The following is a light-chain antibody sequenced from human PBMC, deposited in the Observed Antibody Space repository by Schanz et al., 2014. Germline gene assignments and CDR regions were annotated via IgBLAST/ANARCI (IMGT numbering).Light chain of an antibody. CDR3: SSYSGSDIVL. CDR1: SDVVEGYNL. J-gene: IGLJ2*01. V-gene: IGLV2-8*01. Sequence: QSALTQPPSASGSPGQSVTISCTATSDVVEGYNLVSWYQQHPGKAPKLMIYEGTKRPSGVPDRFSGSKSGNTASLTVSGLQAEDEADYYCSSYSGSDIVLFGGGTKLTVL. CDR2: EGT.